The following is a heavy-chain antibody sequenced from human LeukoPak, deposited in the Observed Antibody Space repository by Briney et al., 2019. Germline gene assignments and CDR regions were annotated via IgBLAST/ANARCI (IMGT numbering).Heavy chain of an antibody. V-gene: IGHV3-20*04. CDR3: ARVLKYCTGGMCYFTAVADS. Sequence: GGSLRLPCATSGYIFDHFGMNWVRQVPGKGLEWVSGINWDSTSTNYVDSVRGRFTISRDNAKNSLYLQMNSLRVEDTAFYYCARVLKYCTGGMCYFTAVADSWGQGTLVTVSS. CDR1: GYIFDHFG. D-gene: IGHD2-8*02. J-gene: IGHJ4*02. CDR2: INWDSTST.